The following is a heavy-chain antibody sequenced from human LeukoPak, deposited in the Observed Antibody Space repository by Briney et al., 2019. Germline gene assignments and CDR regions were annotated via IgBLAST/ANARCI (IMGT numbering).Heavy chain of an antibody. CDR3: ARDRWFGEFDY. V-gene: IGHV3-7*03. CDR1: GFTFSSYW. Sequence: GGSLRLSRAASGFTFSSYWMSWVRQAPGKGLEWVANIKQDGSEKYYVDSVKGRFTISRDNAKNSLYLQMNSLRAEDTAVYYCARDRWFGEFDYWGQGTLVTVSS. D-gene: IGHD3-10*01. CDR2: IKQDGSEK. J-gene: IGHJ4*02.